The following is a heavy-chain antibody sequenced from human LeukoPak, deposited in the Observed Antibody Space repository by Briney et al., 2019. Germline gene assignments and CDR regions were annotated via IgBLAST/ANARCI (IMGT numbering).Heavy chain of an antibody. J-gene: IGHJ4*02. CDR1: GFTFSSYG. D-gene: IGHD6-19*01. CDR2: ISYDGSNK. CDR3: AKPAISSRGWYYDY. Sequence: GGSLRLSCAASGFTFSSYGMHWVRQAPGKGLEWVAVISYDGSNKYYAGSVKGRFTISRDNSKNTLYLQMNSLRAEDTAVYYCAKPAISSRGWYYDYWGQGTLVTVSS. V-gene: IGHV3-30*18.